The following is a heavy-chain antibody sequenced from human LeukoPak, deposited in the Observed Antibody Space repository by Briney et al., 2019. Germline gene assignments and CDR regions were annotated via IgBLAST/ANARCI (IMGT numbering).Heavy chain of an antibody. D-gene: IGHD6-19*01. J-gene: IGHJ4*02. CDR3: AKGGWIPYHFGY. Sequence: GGSLRLSCAASGFTFSNYAMSWVRQAPGKGLEWVSVISGSGGSTYYADSVKGRFTIFRDKSRNTLYLQLNSLRAEDTAVYYCAKGGWIPYHFGYWGQGSLVTVSP. CDR1: GFTFSNYA. V-gene: IGHV3-23*01. CDR2: ISGSGGST.